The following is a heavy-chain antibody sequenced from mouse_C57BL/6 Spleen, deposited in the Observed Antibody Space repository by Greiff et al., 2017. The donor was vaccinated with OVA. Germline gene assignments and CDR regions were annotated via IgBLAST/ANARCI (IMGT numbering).Heavy chain of an antibody. Sequence: QVQLQQPGAELVMPGASVKLSCKASGYTFTSYWMHWVKQRPGQGLEWIGEIDPSDSYTNYNQKFKGKSTLTVDKSSSTAYMQLSSLTSEDSAVYYCARWGYDGSHYAMDYWGQGTSVTVSS. V-gene: IGHV1-69*01. CDR1: GYTFTSYW. D-gene: IGHD1-1*01. CDR3: ARWGYDGSHYAMDY. CDR2: IDPSDSYT. J-gene: IGHJ4*01.